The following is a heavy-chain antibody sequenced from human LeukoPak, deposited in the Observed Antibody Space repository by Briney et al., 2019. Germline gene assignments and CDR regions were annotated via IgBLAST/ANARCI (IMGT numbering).Heavy chain of an antibody. CDR3: ARGAYGDYDS. D-gene: IGHD4-17*01. CDR1: TFTFSSYA. CDR2: ISAGADST. V-gene: IGHV3-23*01. Sequence: PGGSLRLSCAASTFTFSSYAMSWVRQAPGKGLEWVSAISAGADSTYYADSVQGQFTISRDHSKNTLFLQMSGLSAEDTAVYFCARGAYGDYDSWGQGTLVTVSS. J-gene: IGHJ5*01.